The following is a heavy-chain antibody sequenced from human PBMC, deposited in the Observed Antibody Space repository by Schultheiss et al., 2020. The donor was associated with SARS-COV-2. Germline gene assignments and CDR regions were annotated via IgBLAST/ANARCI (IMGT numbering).Heavy chain of an antibody. CDR3: ACYSSSWYNY. J-gene: IGHJ4*02. D-gene: IGHD6-13*01. Sequence: SETLSLTCTVSGDPISSSSYYWSWIRQPPGKGLEWIGYVFYSGSTNYNPSLKSRVTISVDTSKNQFSLKLSSVTAADTAVYYCACYSSSWYNYWGQGTLVTVSS. CDR1: GDPISSSSYY. CDR2: VFYSGST. V-gene: IGHV4-61*01.